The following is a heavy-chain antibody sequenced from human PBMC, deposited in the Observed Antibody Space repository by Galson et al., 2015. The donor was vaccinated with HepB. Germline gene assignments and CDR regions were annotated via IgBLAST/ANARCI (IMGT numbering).Heavy chain of an antibody. Sequence: SLRLSCAASGFTFSNAWMSWVRQAPGKGLEWVGRIKSKTDGGTTDYAAPVKGRFTISRDDSKNTLYLQMNSLKTEDTAVYYCTTDSGSTGAFDIWGQGTMVTVSS. CDR2: IKSKTDGGTT. J-gene: IGHJ3*02. V-gene: IGHV3-15*01. CDR3: TTDSGSTGAFDI. CDR1: GFTFSNAW. D-gene: IGHD1-26*01.